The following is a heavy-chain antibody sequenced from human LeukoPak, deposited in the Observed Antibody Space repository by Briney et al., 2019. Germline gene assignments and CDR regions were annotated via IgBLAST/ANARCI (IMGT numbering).Heavy chain of an antibody. D-gene: IGHD1-14*01. CDR1: GFTVSNNY. J-gene: IGHJ4*02. CDR2: IYSGGST. CDR3: AKMDITFIDY. V-gene: IGHV3-66*02. Sequence: GGSLRLSCAASGFTVSNNYMRWVRQAPGKGLEWVSLIYSGGSTYYADSVKGRFTISRDNSKKTLYLQMSSLRPEDTAIYYCAKMDITFIDYWGQGALVTVSS.